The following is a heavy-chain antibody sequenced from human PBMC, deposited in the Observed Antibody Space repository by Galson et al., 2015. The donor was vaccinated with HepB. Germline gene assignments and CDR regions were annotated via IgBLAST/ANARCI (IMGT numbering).Heavy chain of an antibody. CDR3: ARRDIVVVPAASARYYYMDV. Sequence: SLRLSCAASGFTFSSYWMSWVRQAPGKGLEWVANIKQDGSEKYYVDSVKGRFTISRDNAKNSLYLQMNSLRAEDTAVYYCARRDIVVVPAASARYYYMDVWGKGTTVTVSS. V-gene: IGHV3-7*01. J-gene: IGHJ6*03. CDR1: GFTFSSYW. D-gene: IGHD2-2*01. CDR2: IKQDGSEK.